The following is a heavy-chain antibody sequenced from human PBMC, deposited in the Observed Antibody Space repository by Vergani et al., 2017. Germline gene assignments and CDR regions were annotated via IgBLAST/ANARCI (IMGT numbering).Heavy chain of an antibody. Sequence: QVQLVESGGGLVKPGGSLRLSCAASGFTFSDYYLSWIRQAPGKGLEWVSYISSSGSTIYYADPVKGRFTISRDNAKNSLYLQMNSLRAEDTAVYYCARGSHYDSSGYYYLGFDYWGQGTLVTVSS. CDR3: ARGSHYDSSGYYYLGFDY. V-gene: IGHV3-11*01. CDR2: ISSSGSTI. CDR1: GFTFSDYY. D-gene: IGHD3-22*01. J-gene: IGHJ4*02.